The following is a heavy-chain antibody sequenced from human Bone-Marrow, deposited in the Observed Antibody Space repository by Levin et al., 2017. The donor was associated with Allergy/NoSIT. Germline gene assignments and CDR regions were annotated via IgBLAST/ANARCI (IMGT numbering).Heavy chain of an antibody. J-gene: IGHJ4*02. Sequence: PGGSLRLSCAASGFIFSDYAMNWVRQAPGKGLEWVSSIWSNGETPEYADSVNGRFTLSRDNYRNTLSLQMRNLRGEDTATYSCANLWPNSRTGELESWGQGTLVTVSS. CDR3: ANLWPNSRTGELES. D-gene: IGHD7-27*01. CDR1: GFIFSDYA. CDR2: IWSNGETP. V-gene: IGHV3-23*01.